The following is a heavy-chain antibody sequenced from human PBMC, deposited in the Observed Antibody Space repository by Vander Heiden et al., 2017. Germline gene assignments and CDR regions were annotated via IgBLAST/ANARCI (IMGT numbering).Heavy chain of an antibody. CDR2: T. Sequence: TLATDSVKGRFTIFRDNSKNTLYLQMDSLSAEDTAVYYCATELSGDLSYWGQGTLVTVSS. CDR3: ATELSGDLSY. V-gene: IGHV3-23*01. J-gene: IGHJ4*02. D-gene: IGHD3-10*01.